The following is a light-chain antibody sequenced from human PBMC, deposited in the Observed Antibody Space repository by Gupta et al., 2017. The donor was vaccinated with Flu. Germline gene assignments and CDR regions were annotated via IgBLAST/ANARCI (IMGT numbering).Light chain of an antibody. CDR3: QSYDNSDLCV. V-gene: IGLV6-57*01. Sequence: NFMLTQPHSVSESPGKTVAISCTRSSGSIASNYVQWYRQRPGRSPTTLMFEDSQRRSSGPAQLSASSDYSSNTASLTISARLKADDADYYYQSYDNSDLCVFGGGTRLTVL. J-gene: IGLJ1*01. CDR2: EDS. CDR1: SGSIASNY.